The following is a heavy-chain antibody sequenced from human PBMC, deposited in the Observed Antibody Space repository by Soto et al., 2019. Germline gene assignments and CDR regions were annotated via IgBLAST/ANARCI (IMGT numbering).Heavy chain of an antibody. CDR3: ARVSHSSSWYGGWFDP. D-gene: IGHD6-13*01. CDR1: GGTFSSYA. Sequence: QVQLVQSGAEVKKPRSSVKVSCKASGGTFSSYAISWVRQAPGQGLEWMGGIIPIFGTANYAQKFQGRVTITADESTSTAYMELSGLRSEDTAVYYCARVSHSSSWYGGWFDPGGQGTLVTVSS. J-gene: IGHJ5*02. CDR2: IIPIFGTA. V-gene: IGHV1-69*12.